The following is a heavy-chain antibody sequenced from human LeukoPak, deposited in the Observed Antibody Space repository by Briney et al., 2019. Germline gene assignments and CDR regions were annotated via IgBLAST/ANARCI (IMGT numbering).Heavy chain of an antibody. CDR3: AKEEWDRYCSGGSCYCDY. CDR2: ISYDGSNK. J-gene: IGHJ4*02. Sequence: GGSLRLSCAAPGFTFSSYGMHWVRQAPGKGLEWVAVISYDGSNKYYADSVKGRFTISRDNSKNTLYLQMNSLRAEDTAVYYCAKEEWDRYCSGGSCYCDYWGQGTLVTVSS. V-gene: IGHV3-30*18. CDR1: GFTFSSYG. D-gene: IGHD2-15*01.